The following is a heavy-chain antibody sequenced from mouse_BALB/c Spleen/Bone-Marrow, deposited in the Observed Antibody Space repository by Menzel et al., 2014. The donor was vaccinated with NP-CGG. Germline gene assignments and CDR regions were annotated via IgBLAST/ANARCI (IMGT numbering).Heavy chain of an antibody. CDR2: IRNKANGYTT. V-gene: IGHV7-3*02. Sequence: EVKLVESGGGLVQPGGSLRLSCATSGFTSTDYYMNWVRQPPGKALEWLGFIRNKANGYTTEYSASVKGRLTISRDNSQNILYLQMNTLRAEDSATYYCARDKGRVFFDYWGQGTTLTVSS. J-gene: IGHJ2*01. CDR3: ARDKGRVFFDY. CDR1: GFTSTDYY.